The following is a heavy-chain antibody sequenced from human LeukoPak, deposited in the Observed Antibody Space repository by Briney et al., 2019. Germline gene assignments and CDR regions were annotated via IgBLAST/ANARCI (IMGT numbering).Heavy chain of an antibody. Sequence: TGGSLRPSCAASGFTFSSYGMHWVRQAPGKGLEWVAVISYDGSNKYYADSVKGRFTISRDNSKNALYLQMNSLRAEDTAVYYCAKDKSMVRELDYWGQGTLVTVSS. J-gene: IGHJ4*02. D-gene: IGHD3-10*01. CDR2: ISYDGSNK. CDR3: AKDKSMVRELDY. V-gene: IGHV3-30*18. CDR1: GFTFSSYG.